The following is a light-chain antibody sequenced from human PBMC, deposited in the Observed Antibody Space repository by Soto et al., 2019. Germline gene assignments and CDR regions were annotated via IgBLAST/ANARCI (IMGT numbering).Light chain of an antibody. Sequence: QSALTQPASVSGSPGQSITISCTGTSSDVGGYNFVSWYQQHPGKVPKLMIFDVNRRPGGVSDRFSGSTSGNTASLTISGLQAEDEGDYYCCSYTSSSTHVFGSGTKLTVL. CDR3: CSYTSSSTHV. V-gene: IGLV2-14*03. CDR1: SSDVGGYNF. CDR2: DVN. J-gene: IGLJ1*01.